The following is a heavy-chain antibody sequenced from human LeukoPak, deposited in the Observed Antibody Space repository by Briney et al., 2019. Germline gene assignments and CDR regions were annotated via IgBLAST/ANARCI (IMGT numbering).Heavy chain of an antibody. D-gene: IGHD3-10*01. Sequence: NPSETLSLTCTVSGGSISSTSYYWGWIRQPPGKGLEWIGSIYYSGSTYYNSSLKSRVTISVDTSKSQFSLKLNSVTATDTAVYYCARHIWFGELLGNWFDPWGQGTLVTVSS. V-gene: IGHV4-39*01. J-gene: IGHJ5*02. CDR1: GGSISSTSYY. CDR2: IYYSGST. CDR3: ARHIWFGELLGNWFDP.